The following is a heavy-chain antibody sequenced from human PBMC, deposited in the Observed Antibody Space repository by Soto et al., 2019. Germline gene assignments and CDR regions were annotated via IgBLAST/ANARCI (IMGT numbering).Heavy chain of an antibody. Sequence: EVHLLESGGGFVQPGGSPRLSCAASGFSFRQYAMIWVRQAPGKGLEWVSAITATGTHYADSVKGRFTISRDSSKSTLYLDINNLRVEDTAVYYCAKGMVPDQWGQGTLITVSS. J-gene: IGHJ5*02. CDR1: GFSFRQYA. CDR3: AKGMVPDQ. V-gene: IGHV3-23*01. D-gene: IGHD6-13*01. CDR2: ITATGT.